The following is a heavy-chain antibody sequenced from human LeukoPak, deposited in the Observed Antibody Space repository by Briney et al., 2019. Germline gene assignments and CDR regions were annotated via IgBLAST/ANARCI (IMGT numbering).Heavy chain of an antibody. Sequence: ASVKVSCKASGYTFTSYGISWVRQAPGQGLEWMGWISAYNGNTNYAQKLQGRVTMTTDTSASTAYLELRSLRSDDTAVYYCARDLMDIVVVPAAMDYWGQGTLVTVSS. CDR3: ARDLMDIVVVPAAMDY. CDR2: ISAYNGNT. D-gene: IGHD2-2*03. V-gene: IGHV1-18*01. CDR1: GYTFTSYG. J-gene: IGHJ4*02.